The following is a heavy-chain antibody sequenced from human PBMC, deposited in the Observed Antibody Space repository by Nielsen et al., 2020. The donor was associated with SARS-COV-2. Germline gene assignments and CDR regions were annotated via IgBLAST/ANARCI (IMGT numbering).Heavy chain of an antibody. Sequence: GASLKLSCAASGFTFSGPAMHWVRQASGKGLEWVDRIRSRLNSYATAYAASVKGRFTISRDDSSNTAYLQMNSLKTEDTAVYYCKHYYERDVWGQGTTVTVSS. V-gene: IGHV3-73*01. J-gene: IGHJ6*02. CDR1: GFTFSGPA. CDR3: KHYYERDV. CDR2: IRSRLNSYAT.